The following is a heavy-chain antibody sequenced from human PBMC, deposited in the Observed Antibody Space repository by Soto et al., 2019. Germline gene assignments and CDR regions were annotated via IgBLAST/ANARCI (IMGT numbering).Heavy chain of an antibody. CDR2: IYHSGST. J-gene: IGHJ4*02. D-gene: IGHD3-16*01. V-gene: IGHV4-30-2*01. Sequence: SETLSLTCAVSGGSISSGGYSWSCIRQPPGKGLDWIGYIYHSGSTYYNPSLKSRVTISVDRSKNQFSLKLSSVTAADTAVYYCARRYGGNFDYWGQGTLVTVSS. CDR3: ARRYGGNFDY. CDR1: GGSISSGGYS.